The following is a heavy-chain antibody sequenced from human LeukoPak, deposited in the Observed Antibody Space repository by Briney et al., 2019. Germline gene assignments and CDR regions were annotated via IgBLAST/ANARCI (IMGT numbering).Heavy chain of an antibody. CDR2: ISSSSSTI. Sequence: GGSLRLSCAASGFTFSSYSMNWVRQTPGKGLEWVSYISSSSSTIYYADSVKGRFTISRDNARNSLYLQMNSLRAEDMALYYCAASSWYSGAFDIWGQGTMVTVSS. CDR1: GFTFSSYS. D-gene: IGHD6-13*01. CDR3: AASSWYSGAFDI. J-gene: IGHJ3*02. V-gene: IGHV3-48*01.